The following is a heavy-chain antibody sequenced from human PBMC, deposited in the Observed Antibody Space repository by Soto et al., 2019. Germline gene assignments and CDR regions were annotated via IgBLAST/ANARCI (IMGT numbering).Heavy chain of an antibody. CDR3: ARGYNWNYEENWYFDL. Sequence: QVQLQESGPGLVKPSQTLSLTCTVSGGSISSGDYYWSWIRQPPGKGLEWIGYIYYSGSTYYNPSLKSRVTISVDTSKNQFSLKLSSVTAADTAVYYWARGYNWNYEENWYFDLWGRGTLVTVSS. CDR2: IYYSGST. CDR1: GGSISSGDYY. D-gene: IGHD1-7*01. V-gene: IGHV4-30-4*01. J-gene: IGHJ2*01.